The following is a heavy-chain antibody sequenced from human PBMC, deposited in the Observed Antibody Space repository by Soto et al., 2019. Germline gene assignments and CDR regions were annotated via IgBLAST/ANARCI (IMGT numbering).Heavy chain of an antibody. CDR1: GYTFTSYE. D-gene: IGHD6-19*01. CDR3: ARGQSGYSSGWSPNDY. J-gene: IGHJ4*02. CDR2: MNPNSGNT. Sequence: QVQLVQSGAEVKKPGASVKVSCKASGYTFTSYEINWVRQATGQGLEWMGWMNPNSGNTGYAQKFQGRVTMTRNTSISTAYMELSRLRSEATAVYYCARGQSGYSSGWSPNDYWGQGTLVTVSS. V-gene: IGHV1-8*01.